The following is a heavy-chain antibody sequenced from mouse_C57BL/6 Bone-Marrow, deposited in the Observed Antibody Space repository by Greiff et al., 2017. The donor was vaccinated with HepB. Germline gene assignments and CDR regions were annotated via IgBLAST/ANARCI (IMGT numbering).Heavy chain of an antibody. V-gene: IGHV1-61*01. CDR2: IYPSDSET. CDR1: GYTFTSYW. Sequence: VQLQQPGAELVRPGSSVKLSCKASGYTFTSYWMDWVKQRPGQGLEWIGNIYPSDSETHYNQKFKDKATLTVDKSSSTAYMPLSSLTSEDSAVYYCARGENPPFAYWGQGTLATVSA. J-gene: IGHJ3*01. CDR3: ARGENPPFAY.